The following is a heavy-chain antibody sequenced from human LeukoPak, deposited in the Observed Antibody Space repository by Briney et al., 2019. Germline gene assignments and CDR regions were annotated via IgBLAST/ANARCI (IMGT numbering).Heavy chain of an antibody. CDR1: GGSFSGYY. CDR3: ARHPIILTGYYGHDY. D-gene: IGHD3-9*01. J-gene: IGHJ4*02. Sequence: SETLSLTCAVYGGSFSGYYWSWIRQPPGKGLEWIGEINHNGSANYNPSLKSRVTISVDTSKNQFSLKLSSVTAADTAVYYCARHPIILTGYYGHDYWGQGTLVTVSS. CDR2: INHNGSA. V-gene: IGHV4-34*01.